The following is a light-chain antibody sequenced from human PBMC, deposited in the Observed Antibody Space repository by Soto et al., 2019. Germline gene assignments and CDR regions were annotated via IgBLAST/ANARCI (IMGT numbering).Light chain of an antibody. CDR3: QQSYSSPPT. V-gene: IGKV1-39*01. Sequence: IQXTXSPSSLSXXVGXRVTITCRASQSISNYLNWYQHKPGKAPNLLIYAASTLQSGVPSRFSGXXXXXXXTLTITHLQPEDFASYYCQQSYSSPPTFGQGTKLEIK. J-gene: IGKJ2*01. CDR1: QSISNY. CDR2: AAS.